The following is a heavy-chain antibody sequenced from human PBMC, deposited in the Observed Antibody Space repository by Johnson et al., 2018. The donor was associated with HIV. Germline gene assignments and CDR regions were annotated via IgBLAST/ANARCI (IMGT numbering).Heavy chain of an antibody. Sequence: VLLVESGGGVVRPGGSLRLSCAASGFSFDDYGMNWVRQVPGKGLEWVSGITWNGGSSTYADSVKGRFTISRDNAKDSLYLQMNSLRAEDTALYYCARELTDYDGSGSYPSGLYAFDIWGQGTMVTVSS. CDR3: ARELTDYDGSGSYPSGLYAFDI. J-gene: IGHJ3*02. V-gene: IGHV3-20*04. CDR1: GFSFDDYG. CDR2: ITWNGGSS. D-gene: IGHD3-10*01.